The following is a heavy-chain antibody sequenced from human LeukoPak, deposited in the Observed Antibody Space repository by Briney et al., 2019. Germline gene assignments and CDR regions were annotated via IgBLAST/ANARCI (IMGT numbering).Heavy chain of an antibody. CDR1: GYTFSGYY. D-gene: IGHD2-2*01. CDR2: INPNSGVT. V-gene: IGHV1-2*02. CDR3: ARDLPDIVVVPAAISYYYYGMDV. Sequence: ASVKVSCKASGYTFSGYYMHWVRQAPGQGLEWMGWINPNSGVTNYAQKFQGRVTMTRDTSISTAYMELSRLRSDDTAVYYCARDLPDIVVVPAAISYYYYGMDVWGQGTTVTVSS. J-gene: IGHJ6*02.